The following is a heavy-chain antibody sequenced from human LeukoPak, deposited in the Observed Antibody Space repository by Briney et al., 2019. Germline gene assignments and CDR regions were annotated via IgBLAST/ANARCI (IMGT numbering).Heavy chain of an antibody. D-gene: IGHD3-22*01. CDR2: IYYSGST. CDR3: ARTPSYYYDSSFDY. Sequence: SETLSLTCTVSGGSISSYYWSWIRQPPGKGLEWIGYIYYSGSTNYNPSLKSRVTISVDTSKNRFSLKLSSVTAADTAVYYCARTPSYYYDSSFDYWGQGTLVTVSS. J-gene: IGHJ4*02. V-gene: IGHV4-59*08. CDR1: GGSISSYY.